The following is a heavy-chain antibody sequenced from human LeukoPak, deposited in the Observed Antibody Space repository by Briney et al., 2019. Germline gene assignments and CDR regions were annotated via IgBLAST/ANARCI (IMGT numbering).Heavy chain of an antibody. CDR3: ARIRAPPVGFDYYGMDV. CDR2: INSGGNT. D-gene: IGHD3-10*01. CDR1: EFSVRNNH. J-gene: IGHJ6*02. Sequence: GSLRLSCAGSEFSVRNNHMSWVRQAQGKGLEWISVINSGGNTNYADPVKGRFVISRDNPKNMVYLELSSLRVEDTGVYYCARIRAPPVGFDYYGMDVWGQGTTVTVSS. V-gene: IGHV3-53*01.